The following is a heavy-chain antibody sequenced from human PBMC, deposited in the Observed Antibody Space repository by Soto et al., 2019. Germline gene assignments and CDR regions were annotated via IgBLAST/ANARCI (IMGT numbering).Heavy chain of an antibody. V-gene: IGHV1-69*01. D-gene: IGHD3-22*01. CDR1: RGTFTNYA. Sequence: QVYLVQSGAEVKKPGSSVKVSCKALRGTFTNYAFSWVRQAPGHGLEWMGGIMPFFGSGNYAQKFQGSITITADEPTRSVYLELTSLRSEDTAVYYCARDRAGYYSHFVYWGQGTLVTVSS. CDR2: IMPFFGSG. J-gene: IGHJ4*02. CDR3: ARDRAGYYSHFVY.